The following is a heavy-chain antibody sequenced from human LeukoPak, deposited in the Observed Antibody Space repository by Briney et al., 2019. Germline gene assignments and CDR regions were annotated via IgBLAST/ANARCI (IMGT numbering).Heavy chain of an antibody. CDR3: ARLPGFRDAFDI. J-gene: IGHJ3*02. V-gene: IGHV4-59*08. CDR2: IYYSGST. Sequence: KSSETLSLTCTVSDGSISSYYWSWIRQPPGKGLEWIGYIYYSGSTNYNPSLKSRVTISVDTSKNQFSLKLSSVTAADTAVYYCARLPGFRDAFDIWGQGTMVTVSS. CDR1: DGSISSYY.